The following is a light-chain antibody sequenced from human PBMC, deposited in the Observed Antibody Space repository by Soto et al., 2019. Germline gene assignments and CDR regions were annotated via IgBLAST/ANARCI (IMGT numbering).Light chain of an antibody. CDR2: GAS. V-gene: IGKV3-20*01. CDR1: QSVSSSY. J-gene: IGKJ1*01. Sequence: EIVLRQSPATLSLSPGERATLSCRASQSVSSSYLAWYQQKPGQAPRLLIYGASSRATGIPDRFSGSGSGTDFTLTISRLEPEDFAVYYCQQYGSSPLWTFGQGTKVDIK. CDR3: QQYGSSPLWT.